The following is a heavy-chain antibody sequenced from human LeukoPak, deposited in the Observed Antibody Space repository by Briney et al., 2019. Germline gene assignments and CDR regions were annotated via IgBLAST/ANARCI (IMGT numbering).Heavy chain of an antibody. CDR1: GFTFSSYW. D-gene: IGHD6-19*01. J-gene: IGHJ4*02. Sequence: GGSLRLSCAASGFTFSSYWMSWVRQAPGKGLEWVANIKQDGSEKYYVDSVKGRFSISRDNAKNSLYLQMNSLRAEDTAVYYCARVLAVAGRGQFRGFDYWGQGTLVTVSS. CDR3: ARVLAVAGRGQFRGFDY. CDR2: IKQDGSEK. V-gene: IGHV3-7*01.